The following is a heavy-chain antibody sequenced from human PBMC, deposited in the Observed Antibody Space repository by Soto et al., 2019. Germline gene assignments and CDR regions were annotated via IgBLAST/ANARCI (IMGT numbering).Heavy chain of an antibody. Sequence: QITLKESGPTLVKPTQTLTLTCTFSGFSLSTSGVGVGWIRQPPGKALEWLALIYWDDDKRYSPSLKSRLTITKDTSKNQVVLTMTNVDPVDTATYYCAHSSVVVVAATRAFDIWGQETMVTVSS. CDR3: AHSSVVVVAATRAFDI. CDR2: IYWDDDK. J-gene: IGHJ3*02. D-gene: IGHD2-15*01. CDR1: GFSLSTSGVG. V-gene: IGHV2-5*02.